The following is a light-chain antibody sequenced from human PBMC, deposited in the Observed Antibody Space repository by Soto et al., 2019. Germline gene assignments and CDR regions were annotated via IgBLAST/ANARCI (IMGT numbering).Light chain of an antibody. V-gene: IGKV3-20*01. CDR3: QQYFSSPWA. CDR1: QSVSSNY. Sequence: EIVLTQSPGTLSLSPGERATLFCRASQSVSSNYLAWYQQKPGQAPRLLIYGASSRLTGIPDRISGSGSGTDFTLTISRLEPEDFAVYYCQQYFSSPWAFGQGTKVDI. J-gene: IGKJ1*01. CDR2: GAS.